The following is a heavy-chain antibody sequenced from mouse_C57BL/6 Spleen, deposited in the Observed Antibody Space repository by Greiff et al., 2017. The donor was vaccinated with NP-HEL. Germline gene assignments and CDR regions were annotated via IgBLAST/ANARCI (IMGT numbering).Heavy chain of an antibody. CDR3: AGSSYWYAMDY. Sequence: EVKLMESGGGLVKPGGSLKLSCAASGFTFSDYGMHWVRQAPEKGLEWVAYISSGSSTIYYADTVKGRFTISRDNAKNTLFLQMTSLRSEDTAMYYCAGSSYWYAMDYWGQGTSVTVSS. J-gene: IGHJ4*01. CDR2: ISSGSSTI. V-gene: IGHV5-17*01. D-gene: IGHD1-1*01. CDR1: GFTFSDYG.